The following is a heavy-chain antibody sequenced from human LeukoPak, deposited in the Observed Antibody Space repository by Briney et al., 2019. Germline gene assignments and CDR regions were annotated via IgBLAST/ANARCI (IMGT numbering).Heavy chain of an antibody. CDR3: ARARSWYSRGWFDP. J-gene: IGHJ5*02. Sequence: PSETLSLTCAVYGGSVSGYYWSWIRQPPGKGLEWIGEINHSGSTNYNPSLKSRVTISVDTSKNQFSLKLSSVTAADTAVYYCARARSWYSRGWFDPWGQGTLVTVSS. CDR2: INHSGST. V-gene: IGHV4-34*01. D-gene: IGHD6-13*01. CDR1: GGSVSGYY.